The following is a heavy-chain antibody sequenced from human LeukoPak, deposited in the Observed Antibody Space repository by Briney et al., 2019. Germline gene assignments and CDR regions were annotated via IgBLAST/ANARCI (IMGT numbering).Heavy chain of an antibody. Sequence: GGSLRLSCAASGFNFDEYGMSRVRQAPGKGLEWVSGISLNGGSTGYADSMKGRFTISRDNAKNSLYLEMNSLRAEDTALYYCVRGITMFQHWGQGTLVTVSS. CDR3: VRGITMFQH. V-gene: IGHV3-20*04. CDR1: GFNFDEYG. D-gene: IGHD1-20*01. J-gene: IGHJ1*01. CDR2: ISLNGGST.